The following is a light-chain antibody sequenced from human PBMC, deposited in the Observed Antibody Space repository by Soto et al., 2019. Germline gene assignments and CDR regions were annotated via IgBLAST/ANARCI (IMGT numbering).Light chain of an antibody. CDR2: WAS. J-gene: IGKJ2*01. Sequence: DIVLTQSPASLPVSLGERATINCKSSQSLLYRSDNKNYLAWYQQKPGQPPKLLIYWASTRESGVPDRFSGSGSGTDFTLTISSLQAEDVAVYFCQQYYITPVYTFGQGTKLEIK. V-gene: IGKV4-1*01. CDR3: QQYYITPVYT. CDR1: QSLLYRSDNKNY.